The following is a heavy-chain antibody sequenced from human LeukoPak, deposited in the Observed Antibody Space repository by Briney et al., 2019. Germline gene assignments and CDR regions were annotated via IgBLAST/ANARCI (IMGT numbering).Heavy chain of an antibody. CDR3: AKDGSGYSYDYGLYYYYMDV. Sequence: PGXXLRLSCAASGFTFSSYGMHWVRQAPGKGLEWVAVIWYDGSKKYYADSVKGRFTISRDNSKNTLYLQMNSLRAEDTAVYYCAKDGSGYSYDYGLYYYYMDVWGKGTTVTVSS. V-gene: IGHV3-33*06. D-gene: IGHD5-18*01. J-gene: IGHJ6*03. CDR2: IWYDGSKK. CDR1: GFTFSSYG.